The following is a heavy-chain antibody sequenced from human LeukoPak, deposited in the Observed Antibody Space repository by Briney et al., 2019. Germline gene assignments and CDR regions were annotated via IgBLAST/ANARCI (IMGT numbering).Heavy chain of an antibody. Sequence: GGSLRLSCAASGFTFSNAWMSWVRQAPGKGLEWVGRIKSKTDGGTTDYAAPVRGRFTISRDDSKNTLYLQMNSLKTEDTAVYYCTTDSLLWFGEAFDIWGQGTMVTVSS. D-gene: IGHD3-10*01. V-gene: IGHV3-15*01. CDR3: TTDSLLWFGEAFDI. CDR1: GFTFSNAW. CDR2: IKSKTDGGTT. J-gene: IGHJ3*02.